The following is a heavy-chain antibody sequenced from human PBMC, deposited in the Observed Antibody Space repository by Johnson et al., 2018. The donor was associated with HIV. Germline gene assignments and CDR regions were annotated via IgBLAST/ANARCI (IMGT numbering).Heavy chain of an antibody. D-gene: IGHD1-26*01. CDR2: ISYDGRDA. Sequence: QVLLVESGGGVVQPGGSLRLSCAASGFTFSSYGMHWVRQAPGKGLEWVAVISYDGRDAYYADSVKGRFTISRDNSKNSLYLQMNSLRAEDTAVYYCAREVGHAFDIWGQGTMVTVSS. CDR1: GFTFSSYG. J-gene: IGHJ3*02. CDR3: AREVGHAFDI. V-gene: IGHV3-30*19.